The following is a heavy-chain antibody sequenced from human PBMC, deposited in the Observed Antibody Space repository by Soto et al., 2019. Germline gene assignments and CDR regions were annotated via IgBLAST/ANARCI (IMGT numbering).Heavy chain of an antibody. J-gene: IGHJ4*02. CDR1: GGSISSGGYY. D-gene: IGHD5-18*01. Sequence: QVQLQESGPGLVKPSQTLSLTCTVSGGSISSGGYYWSWIRQHPGKGLEWIGYIYYSGSTYYNPYRKSGVTISVDTSKNQFSLKLSSVTAADTAVYYCARDRRGIQLWLLDYWGQGTLVTVSS. V-gene: IGHV4-31*03. CDR2: IYYSGST. CDR3: ARDRRGIQLWLLDY.